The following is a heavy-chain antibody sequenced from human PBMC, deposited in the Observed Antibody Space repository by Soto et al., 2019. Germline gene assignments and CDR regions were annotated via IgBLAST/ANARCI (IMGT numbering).Heavy chain of an antibody. CDR1: GGSFSGYY. Sequence: SETLSLTCAVYGGSFSGYYWSWIRQPPGKGLEWIGEINHSGSTNYNPSLKSRVTISVDTSKNQFSLKLSSVTAADTAVYYCARGCKYSSPLCGMDVWGQGTTVTVSS. CDR3: ARGCKYSSPLCGMDV. V-gene: IGHV4-34*01. CDR2: INHSGST. J-gene: IGHJ6*02. D-gene: IGHD6-6*01.